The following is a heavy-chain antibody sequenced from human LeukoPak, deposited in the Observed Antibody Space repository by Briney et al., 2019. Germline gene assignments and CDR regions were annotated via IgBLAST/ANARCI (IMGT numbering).Heavy chain of an antibody. D-gene: IGHD2-15*01. CDR2: ISASGGSA. Sequence: GGSLRLSCAASGFTFKNYAMSWVRQAPGKGLEWVLGISASGGSAHYADPVKGRFTISRDNSNNMVYLNMNNLRADDTAVYYCAKGGDVVLVAATSNYLDVWGKGTTVTVSS. V-gene: IGHV3-23*01. CDR3: AKGGDVVLVAATSNYLDV. CDR1: GFTFKNYA. J-gene: IGHJ6*03.